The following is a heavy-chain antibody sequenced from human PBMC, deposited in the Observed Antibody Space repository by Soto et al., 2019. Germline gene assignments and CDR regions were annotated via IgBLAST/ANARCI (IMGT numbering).Heavy chain of an antibody. D-gene: IGHD3-10*01. V-gene: IGHV3-21*01. Sequence: EVQLVESGGGLVRPGGSLRLSCEASGFIFGNYSMNWVRQAPGKGLEWVSSISSRSNFIYYADSLRGRVTISRDNTQNSLHLQMNSLRVEDTAIYYCARVQKLYGKSVYYYGMDVWGQGTTVTVSS. CDR1: GFIFGNYS. CDR2: ISSRSNFI. J-gene: IGHJ6*02. CDR3: ARVQKLYGKSVYYYGMDV.